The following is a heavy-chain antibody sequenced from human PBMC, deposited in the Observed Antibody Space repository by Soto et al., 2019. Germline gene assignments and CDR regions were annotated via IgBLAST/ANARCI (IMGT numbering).Heavy chain of an antibody. D-gene: IGHD1-1*01. Sequence: ASVKVSCKASGYTFTGYAMHWVRQAPGQRLEWMGWINAGNGNTKYSQKFQGRVTITRDTSASTAYMELSSLRSEDTAVYYCARVPRTTGGAFDISGQMTMVTVSS. J-gene: IGHJ3*02. CDR3: ARVPRTTGGAFDI. V-gene: IGHV1-3*01. CDR2: INAGNGNT. CDR1: GYTFTGYA.